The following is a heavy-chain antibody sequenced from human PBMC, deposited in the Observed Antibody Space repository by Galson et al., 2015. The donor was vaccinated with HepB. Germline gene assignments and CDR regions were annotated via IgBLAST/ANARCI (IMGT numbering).Heavy chain of an antibody. Sequence: SLRLSCAGSGFTFGDYSLNWFRQAPGEGLEWVGFIRNKAYGETPHYAACVKGRFTISRDDSKSIAYLQMDSLKTEDTAVYFCSRGHLFGVIWGQGTLVTVSS. V-gene: IGHV3-49*03. J-gene: IGHJ4*02. CDR2: IRNKAYGETP. D-gene: IGHD3-10*02. CDR3: SRGHLFGVI. CDR1: GFTFGDYS.